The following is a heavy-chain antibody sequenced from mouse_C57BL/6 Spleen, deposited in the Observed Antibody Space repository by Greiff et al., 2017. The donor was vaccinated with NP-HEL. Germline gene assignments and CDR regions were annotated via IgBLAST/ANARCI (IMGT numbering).Heavy chain of an antibody. V-gene: IGHV5-9*01. Sequence: EVHLVESGGGLVKPGGSLKLSCAASGFTFSSYTMSWVRQTPEKRLEWVATISGGGGNTYYPDSVKGRFTISRDNAKNTLYLQRSSLRSEDTALYYCAGPSYCGSSYGWFAYWGQGTLVTVSA. CDR1: GFTFSSYT. CDR2: ISGGGGNT. J-gene: IGHJ3*01. D-gene: IGHD1-1*01. CDR3: AGPSYCGSSYGWFAY.